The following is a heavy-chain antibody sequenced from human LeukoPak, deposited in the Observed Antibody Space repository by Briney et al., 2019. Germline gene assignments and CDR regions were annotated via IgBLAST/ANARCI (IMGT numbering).Heavy chain of an antibody. Sequence: GGSLRLSCAASGFTFSSYCMSWVRQAPWKGLVWVSRINSGGSSTSYADSVKGQFTISRDNAKNTLYLQMNSLRAEDTAVYYCAKDRGSSDFDYWGQGTLVTVSS. D-gene: IGHD1-26*01. CDR2: INSGGSST. CDR3: AKDRGSSDFDY. J-gene: IGHJ4*02. CDR1: GFTFSSYC. V-gene: IGHV3-74*01.